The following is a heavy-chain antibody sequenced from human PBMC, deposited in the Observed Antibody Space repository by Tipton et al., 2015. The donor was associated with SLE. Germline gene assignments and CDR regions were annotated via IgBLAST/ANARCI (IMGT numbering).Heavy chain of an antibody. Sequence: SLRLSCAASGFTFNSYAMTWVRQAPGKGPEWVSLIYNDGSRFYADSVKGRFAVSRDDSRNTLYLQMNSLRPDDTAVYYCARAGAVAGTVDYWGQGTLVTVSS. D-gene: IGHD6-19*01. CDR3: ARAGAVAGTVDY. CDR1: GFTFNSYA. J-gene: IGHJ4*02. V-gene: IGHV3-23*03. CDR2: IYNDGSR.